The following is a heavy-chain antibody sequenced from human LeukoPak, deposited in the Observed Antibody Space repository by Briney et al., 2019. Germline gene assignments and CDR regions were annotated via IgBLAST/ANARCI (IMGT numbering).Heavy chain of an antibody. CDR2: ISGSGGRT. CDR3: AKAEISYCSGGSCYSFYYYYGMDV. V-gene: IGHV3-23*01. D-gene: IGHD2-15*01. Sequence: GGSLRLSCAVSGFTFSNYAMSWVRQAPGKGLEWVSAISGSGGRTHSADSVKGRFTISRDNSKNTLYLQMNSLRAEDTAVYYCAKAEISYCSGGSCYSFYYYYGMDVWGQGTTVTVSS. CDR1: GFTFSNYA. J-gene: IGHJ6*02.